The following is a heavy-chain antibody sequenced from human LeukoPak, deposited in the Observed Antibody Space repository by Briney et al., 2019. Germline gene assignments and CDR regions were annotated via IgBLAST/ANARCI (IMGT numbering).Heavy chain of an antibody. D-gene: IGHD2-15*01. V-gene: IGHV3-23*01. Sequence: PGGSLRLSCAASGFTFSSSAMSWVRQAPGKGLEWVSSISGSGSGGGTYYADSVKGRITISRDNAKNSLYLQMNSLRAEDTAMYYCARGTEVVAATRGPYYYYYMDVWGKGTTVTLSS. J-gene: IGHJ6*03. CDR1: GFTFSSSA. CDR2: ISGSGSGGGT. CDR3: ARGTEVVAATRGPYYYYYMDV.